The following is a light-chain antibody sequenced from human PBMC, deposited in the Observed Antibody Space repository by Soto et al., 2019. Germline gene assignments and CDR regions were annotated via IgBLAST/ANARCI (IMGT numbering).Light chain of an antibody. CDR1: QSISTY. Sequence: DIQMTQSPSSLSAFVGDRVTITCRASQSISTYFNWYQQKPGKAPKLLIYAASSLQSGVPSRFSGSGSGTDFTLTISSLRPEDFATYYCQQSYSTPYTFGQGTKLEIK. J-gene: IGKJ2*01. CDR3: QQSYSTPYT. V-gene: IGKV1-39*01. CDR2: AAS.